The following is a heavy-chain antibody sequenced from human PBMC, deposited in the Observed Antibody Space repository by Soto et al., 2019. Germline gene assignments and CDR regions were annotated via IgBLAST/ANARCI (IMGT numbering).Heavy chain of an antibody. CDR2: ISGGGDNT. V-gene: IGHV3-23*01. Sequence: PWWSLRLSCSASVFTFSSYGMSWVRQAAGKGLEWVSGISGGGDNTYYADSVKGRFAISRDNSKNTLYLQMNTLRVEDTAIYYCAKDYYRPFDYWGQGTLVTVSS. J-gene: IGHJ4*02. CDR1: VFTFSSYG. D-gene: IGHD1-26*01. CDR3: AKDYYRPFDY.